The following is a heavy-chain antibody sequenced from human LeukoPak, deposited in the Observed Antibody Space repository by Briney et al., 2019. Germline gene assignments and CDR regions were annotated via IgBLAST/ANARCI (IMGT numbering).Heavy chain of an antibody. CDR2: MYHRGNI. CDR3: AATIKRDYGDTNLHY. Sequence: SETLSLTCTVSGGSIDDYYWSWIRQPPGKGLEWIGYMYHRGNINYNPSLKSRVTISVDTSRNQLSLNLRSVTAADTAVYYCAATIKRDYGDTNLHYWGQGTLVTVSS. J-gene: IGHJ4*02. V-gene: IGHV4-59*01. D-gene: IGHD4-17*01. CDR1: GGSIDDYY.